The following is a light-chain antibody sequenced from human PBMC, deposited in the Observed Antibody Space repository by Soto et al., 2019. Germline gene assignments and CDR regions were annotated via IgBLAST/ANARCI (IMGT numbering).Light chain of an antibody. V-gene: IGLV2-18*02. J-gene: IGLJ1*01. CDR1: SSDVGNYNR. CDR3: NSYTSSDSFV. CDR2: EVT. Sequence: QSALTQPPSVSGSPGQSVTISCTGTSSDVGNYNRVSWYQQPPGTAPKLMIYEVTNRPSGVPDRFSGSKSGNTASLTISGIQAEDEADYYCNSYTSSDSFVFGTGTKVTVL.